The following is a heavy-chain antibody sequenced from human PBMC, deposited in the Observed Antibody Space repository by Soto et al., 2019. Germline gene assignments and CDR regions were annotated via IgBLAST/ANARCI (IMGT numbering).Heavy chain of an antibody. D-gene: IGHD3-16*02. J-gene: IGHJ3*02. Sequence: PGDSLKISCKASGYTFTTYWIGWVRQMPGKGLEWMGIIYPGDSDTRYNPPFQGQVSISVDKTISIAYMQWSSLKASDNAMYYCARRREISVSSFAISGKGTMVTVSS. CDR3: ARRREISVSSFAI. V-gene: IGHV5-51*01. CDR2: IYPGDSDT. CDR1: GYTFTTYW.